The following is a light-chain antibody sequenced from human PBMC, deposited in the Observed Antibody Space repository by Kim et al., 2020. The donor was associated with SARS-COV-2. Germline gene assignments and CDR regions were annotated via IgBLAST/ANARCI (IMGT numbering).Light chain of an antibody. CDR3: QTWGTGIRV. CDR2: LNSDGRH. J-gene: IGLJ3*02. CDR1: SGHSNYA. V-gene: IGLV4-69*01. Sequence: ASVKLTCTLSSGHSNYAIAWHQQQPEKGPRYLMKLNSDGRHSKGDGIPDRFSGSSSGAERYLTISSLQSEDEADYYCQTWGTGIRVFGGGTQLTVL.